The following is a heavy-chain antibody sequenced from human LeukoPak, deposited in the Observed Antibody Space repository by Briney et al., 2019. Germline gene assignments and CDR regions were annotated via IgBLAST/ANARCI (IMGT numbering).Heavy chain of an antibody. CDR2: IYYSGST. CDR1: GGSISSSSYY. J-gene: IGHJ4*02. D-gene: IGHD5-18*01. V-gene: IGHV4-39*07. Sequence: SETLSLTCTVSGGSISSSSYYWGWIRQPPGKGLEWIGTIYYSGSTYYSPSLKSRVTISVDTSKNQFSLKLSSVTAADTAVYYCAREGSGSYGPPYFDYWGQGTLVTVSS. CDR3: AREGSGSYGPPYFDY.